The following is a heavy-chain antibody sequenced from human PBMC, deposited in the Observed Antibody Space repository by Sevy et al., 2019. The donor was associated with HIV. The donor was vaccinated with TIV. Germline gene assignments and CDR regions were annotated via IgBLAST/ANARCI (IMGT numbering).Heavy chain of an antibody. D-gene: IGHD3-10*01. J-gene: IGHJ6*02. CDR2: LIGGGSRT. Sequence: GGYLRLSCAASGFPFSNYAMSWIRQAPGKGLEWVSTLIGGGSRTYYADSVTGRFTISRDNSKNTLYLQMNSLRADDTAIYYCAKRRVQSGLSRGRANYGWDVCGHGTSVTVSS. CDR1: GFPFSNYA. CDR3: AKRRVQSGLSRGRANYGWDV. V-gene: IGHV3-23*01.